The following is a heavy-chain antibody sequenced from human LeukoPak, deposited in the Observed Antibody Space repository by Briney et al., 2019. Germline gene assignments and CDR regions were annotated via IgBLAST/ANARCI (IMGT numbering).Heavy chain of an antibody. J-gene: IGHJ4*02. V-gene: IGHV4-34*01. D-gene: IGHD6-19*01. CDR3: AGDGILLAVAGGFDY. CDR2: INHSGST. Sequence: SETLSLTCAVYGGSFSGYYWSWIRQPPGKGLEWIGEINHSGSTNYNPSLKSRVTISVDTSKNQFSLKLSSVTAADTAVYYCAGDGILLAVAGGFDYWGQGTLVTVSS. CDR1: GGSFSGYY.